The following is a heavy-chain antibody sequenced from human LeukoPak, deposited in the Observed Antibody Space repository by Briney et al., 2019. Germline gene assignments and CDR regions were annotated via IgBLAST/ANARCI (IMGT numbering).Heavy chain of an antibody. CDR3: ARAQWLADDAFDV. CDR1: GFTFTTYW. Sequence: GGSLRLSCAASGFTFTTYWMHWVRQAPGKGLVWVSRINTDGSSASYADSVKGRFTISRDNAKNTLSLQMNSLGVEDTAVYYCARAQWLADDAFDVWGQGTMVTVSS. J-gene: IGHJ3*01. V-gene: IGHV3-74*01. CDR2: INTDGSSA. D-gene: IGHD6-19*01.